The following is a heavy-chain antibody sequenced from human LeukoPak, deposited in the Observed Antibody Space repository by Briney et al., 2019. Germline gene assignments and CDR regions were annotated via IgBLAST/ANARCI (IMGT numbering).Heavy chain of an antibody. CDR3: ARVLEMATIPVGMDV. CDR2: IYHSGST. Sequence: PSETLSLTCTVSGGSISSGGYYWSWIRQPPGKGLEWIGYIYHSGSTYYNPSLKSRVTISVDRSKNQFSLKLSSVTAADTAVYYCARVLEMATIPVGMDVWGQGTTVTVSS. V-gene: IGHV4-30-2*01. D-gene: IGHD5-24*01. CDR1: GGSISSGGYY. J-gene: IGHJ6*02.